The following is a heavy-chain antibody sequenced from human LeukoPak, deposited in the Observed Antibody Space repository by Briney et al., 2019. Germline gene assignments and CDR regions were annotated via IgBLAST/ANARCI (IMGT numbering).Heavy chain of an antibody. CDR3: ATDRSAREVFDY. V-gene: IGHV1-69*05. D-gene: IGHD1-26*01. CDR1: GGTFSSYA. CDR2: IIPIFGTA. Sequence: SVKVSCKASGGTFSSYAISWVRQAPGQGLEWMGGIIPIFGTANYAQKFQGRVTITTDESTSTAYMELSSLRSEDTAVYYCATDRSAREVFDYWSQGTLVTVSS. J-gene: IGHJ4*02.